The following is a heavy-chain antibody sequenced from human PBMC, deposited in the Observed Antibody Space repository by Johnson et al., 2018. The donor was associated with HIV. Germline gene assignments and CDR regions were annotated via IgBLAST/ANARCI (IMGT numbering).Heavy chain of an antibody. CDR1: EFTFGSYG. J-gene: IGHJ3*02. CDR3: ARALTGAAAGDDAFDI. V-gene: IGHV3-30*19. CDR2: ISYDGSNK. Sequence: QVQLVESGGGVAQPGGSLRLSCAASEFTFGSYGMHWVRQAPGKGLEWVAVISYDGSNKYYADSVKGRFTISRDNSKNTLYLQMNSLRAEDTAVYYCARALTGAAAGDDAFDIWGQGTMVTVSS. D-gene: IGHD6-13*01.